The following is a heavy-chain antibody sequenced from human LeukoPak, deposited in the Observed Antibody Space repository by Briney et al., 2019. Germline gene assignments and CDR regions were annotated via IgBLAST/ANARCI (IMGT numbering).Heavy chain of an antibody. CDR1: GFTFSSYA. Sequence: PGGSLRLSCSASGFTFSSYAMHWVRQAPGKGLEYVSAISNNGGSTYHADSVKGRFTISRDNSKNTLYLQMSSLRAEGTAVYYCAYSNSWYLDYWGQGTLVTVSS. CDR2: ISNNGGST. D-gene: IGHD6-13*01. J-gene: IGHJ4*02. V-gene: IGHV3-64D*06. CDR3: AYSNSWYLDY.